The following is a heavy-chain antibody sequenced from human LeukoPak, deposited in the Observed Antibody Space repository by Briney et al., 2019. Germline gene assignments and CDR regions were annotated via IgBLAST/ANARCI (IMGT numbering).Heavy chain of an antibody. J-gene: IGHJ3*01. V-gene: IGHV3-11*06. D-gene: IGHD1-26*01. CDR1: GYTFSDYY. Sequence: PGGSLRLSCAASGYTFSDYYMTWIRQAPGKGLEWVSYISSSSSYTNYADSVKGRFTISRDNAKNSLYLQMNSLRAEDTAVYYCARARSSGSHRVVNAFDVWGQGTMVTVSS. CDR2: ISSSSSYT. CDR3: ARARSSGSHRVVNAFDV.